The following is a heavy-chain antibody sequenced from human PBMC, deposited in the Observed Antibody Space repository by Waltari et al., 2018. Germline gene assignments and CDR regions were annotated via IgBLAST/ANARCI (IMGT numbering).Heavy chain of an antibody. CDR1: GFTFSSSA. J-gene: IGHJ4*02. CDR2: ISYDGSNK. Sequence: QVQLVESGGGVVQPGRSLSLSCAAHGFTFSSSAMPWVSQAPGKGLEWVAVISYDGSNKYYADSVKGRFTISRDNSKNTLYLQMNSLRAEDTAVYYCARIPAGELFDYWGQGTLVTVSS. V-gene: IGHV3-30-3*01. CDR3: ARIPAGELFDY. D-gene: IGHD6-19*01.